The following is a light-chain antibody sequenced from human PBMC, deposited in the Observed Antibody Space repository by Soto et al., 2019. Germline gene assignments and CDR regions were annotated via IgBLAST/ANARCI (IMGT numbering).Light chain of an antibody. CDR1: SSNIGSNN. Sequence: QAVVTQTPSASGTPGQRVNISCSGSSSNIGSNNVNWYQQLPGTAPKLLIYSNNQRPSGVPDRFSGSKSGTSASLAISGLQSEDEADYYCEAWGDSLNGVVFGGGTKLTVL. CDR2: SNN. CDR3: EAWGDSLNGVV. J-gene: IGLJ2*01. V-gene: IGLV1-44*01.